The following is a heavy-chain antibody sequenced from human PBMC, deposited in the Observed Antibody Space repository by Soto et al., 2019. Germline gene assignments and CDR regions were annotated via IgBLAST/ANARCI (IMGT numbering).Heavy chain of an antibody. Sequence: GASVKVSCKASGYTFTSYAMHWVRQAPGQRLEWMGWINAGNGNTKYSQKFQGRVTITRDTSASTAYMELSSLRSEDTAVYYCASIVVVPAAPYYYYYGMDVWGQGTTVTVSS. D-gene: IGHD2-2*01. CDR1: GYTFTSYA. CDR3: ASIVVVPAAPYYYYYGMDV. V-gene: IGHV1-3*01. J-gene: IGHJ6*02. CDR2: INAGNGNT.